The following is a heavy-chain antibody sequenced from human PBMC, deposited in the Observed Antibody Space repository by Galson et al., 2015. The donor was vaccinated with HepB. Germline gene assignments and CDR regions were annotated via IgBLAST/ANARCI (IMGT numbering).Heavy chain of an antibody. D-gene: IGHD4-17*01. CDR3: AKDFHPVTTPYPEGYFDL. Sequence: SLRLSCAASGFTFSSYAMSWVRQAPGKGLEWVSAISGSGGSTYYADSVKGRFTISRDNSKNTLYLQMNSLRAEDTAVYYCAKDFHPVTTPYPEGYFDLWGRGTLVTVSS. CDR2: ISGSGGST. CDR1: GFTFSSYA. J-gene: IGHJ2*01. V-gene: IGHV3-23*01.